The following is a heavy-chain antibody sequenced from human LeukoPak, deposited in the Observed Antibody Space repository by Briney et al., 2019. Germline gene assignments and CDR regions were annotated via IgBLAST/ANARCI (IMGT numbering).Heavy chain of an antibody. CDR1: GFTFRSYG. CDR3: ARRLWGYYLRLGAFDI. CDR2: IQNDGSNE. Sequence: GSLRLSCAASGFTFRSYGMHWVRQAPGKGLEWVAYIQNDGSNEQYADSVKGRFSISRDSSKNILYLQMNSLRAEDTAVYYCARRLWGYYLRLGAFDIWGQGTMVTVSS. D-gene: IGHD3-3*01. V-gene: IGHV3-30*19. J-gene: IGHJ3*02.